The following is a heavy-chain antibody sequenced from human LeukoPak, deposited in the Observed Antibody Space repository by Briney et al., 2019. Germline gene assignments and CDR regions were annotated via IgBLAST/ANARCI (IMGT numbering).Heavy chain of an antibody. D-gene: IGHD3-10*01. J-gene: IGHJ4*02. CDR3: ARDLYYYGSGSTKDY. CDR2: ISSSGSTI. CDR1: GFTFSSYE. V-gene: IGHV3-48*03. Sequence: GGSLRLSCAASGFTFSSYEMNWVRQAPGKGLEWVSYISSSGSTIYYADSVKGRFTISRDNAKNSLYLQMNSLRAEDTAVYYCARDLYYYGSGSTKDYWGQGTLVTVSS.